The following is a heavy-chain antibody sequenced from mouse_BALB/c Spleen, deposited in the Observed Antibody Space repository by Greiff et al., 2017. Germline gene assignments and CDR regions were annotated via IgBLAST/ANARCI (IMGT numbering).Heavy chain of an antibody. V-gene: IGHV1-7*01. CDR3: ARGGVGIKSV. J-gene: IGHJ1*01. CDR1: GYTFTSYW. Sequence: QVQLQQSGAELAKPGASVKMSCKASGYTFTSYWMHWVKQRPGQGLEWIGYINPSTGYTEYNQKFKDKATLTADKSSSTAYMQLSSLTSEDSAVYYCARGGVGIKSVWGAGTTVTVSS. D-gene: IGHD1-1*01. CDR2: INPSTGYT.